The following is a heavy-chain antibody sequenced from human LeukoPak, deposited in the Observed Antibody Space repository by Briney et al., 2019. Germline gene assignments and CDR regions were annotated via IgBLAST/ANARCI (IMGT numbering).Heavy chain of an antibody. J-gene: IGHJ3*02. V-gene: IGHV4-61*02. CDR3: ARRTRVDSSGPLNAFDI. Sequence: SETLSLTCTVSGGSISSGSYYWSWIRQPAGKGLEWIGRIYTSGSTNYNPSLKSRVTISVDTSKNQFSLKLSSVTAADTAVYYCARRTRVDSSGPLNAFDIWGQGTMVTVSS. CDR1: GGSISSGSYY. D-gene: IGHD3-22*01. CDR2: IYTSGST.